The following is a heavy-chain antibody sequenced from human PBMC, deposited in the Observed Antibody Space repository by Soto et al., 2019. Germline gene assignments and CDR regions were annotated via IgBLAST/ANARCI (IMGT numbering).Heavy chain of an antibody. CDR1: GGTFSSYT. D-gene: IGHD1-1*01. V-gene: IGHV1-69*13. CDR2: IIPIFGTA. Sequence: SVKVSCKASGGTFSSYTISWVRQAPGQGLEWMGRIIPIFGTANYAQKFQGRVTITADESTSTAYMELSSLRSEDTAVYYCARGYPAGYYYGMDVWGQGTTVTVSS. CDR3: ARGYPAGYYYGMDV. J-gene: IGHJ6*02.